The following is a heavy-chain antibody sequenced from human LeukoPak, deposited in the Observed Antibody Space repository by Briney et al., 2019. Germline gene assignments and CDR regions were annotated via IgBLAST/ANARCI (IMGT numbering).Heavy chain of an antibody. CDR2: IDNSGSI. Sequence: PSQTLSLTCTVSGGSMSSVNYYWSWIRHPAGKGLEWIGRIDNSGSINYNPSLRSRVTISLDTSKNQFSLNLTSVTAADTAVYYCARGDWFDPWGQGTLVAVSS. CDR1: GGSMSSVNYY. J-gene: IGHJ5*02. CDR3: ARGDWFDP. V-gene: IGHV4-61*02.